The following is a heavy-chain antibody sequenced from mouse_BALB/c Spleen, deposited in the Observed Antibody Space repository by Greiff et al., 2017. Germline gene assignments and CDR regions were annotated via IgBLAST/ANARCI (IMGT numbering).Heavy chain of an antibody. CDR3: ARGGAYYYGGFAY. D-gene: IGHD1-1*01. CDR2: IWAGGST. CDR1: GFSLTSYG. Sequence: QVQLQQSGPGLVQPSQSLSITCTVSGFSLTSYGVHWVRQPPGKGLEWLGVIWAGGSTNYNSALMSRLSISKDNSKSQVFLKMNSLQTDDTAMYYCARGGAYYYGGFAYWGQGTLVTVSA. V-gene: IGHV2-9*02. J-gene: IGHJ3*01.